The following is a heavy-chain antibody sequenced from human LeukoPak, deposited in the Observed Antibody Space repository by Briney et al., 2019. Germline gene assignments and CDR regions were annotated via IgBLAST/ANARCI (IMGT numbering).Heavy chain of an antibody. CDR2: IVVGSGNT. CDR3: AATTITLVRGARPYGMDV. J-gene: IGHJ6*02. D-gene: IGHD3-10*01. V-gene: IGHV1-58*02. Sequence: GASVKVSCKASGFTFTSSAMQWVRQARGQRLEWIGWIVVGSGNTNYAQKFRERVTITRDMSTSTAYLELSSLRSEDTAVYYCAATTITLVRGARPYGMDVWGQGTTVTVSS. CDR1: GFTFTSSA.